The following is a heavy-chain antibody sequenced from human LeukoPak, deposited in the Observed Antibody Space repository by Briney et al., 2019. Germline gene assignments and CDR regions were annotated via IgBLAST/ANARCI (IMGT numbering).Heavy chain of an antibody. D-gene: IGHD3-22*01. CDR2: MNPNSGNT. CDR3: ARGAFYYYDSSGYTYYFDY. CDR1: GYTFTSYD. Sequence: GASVKVSCKASGYTFTSYDINWVRQATGLGLEWMGWMNPNSGNTGYAQKFQGRVTITRNTSISTAYMELSSLRSEDTAVYYCARGAFYYYDSSGYTYYFDYWGQGTLVTVSS. J-gene: IGHJ4*02. V-gene: IGHV1-8*03.